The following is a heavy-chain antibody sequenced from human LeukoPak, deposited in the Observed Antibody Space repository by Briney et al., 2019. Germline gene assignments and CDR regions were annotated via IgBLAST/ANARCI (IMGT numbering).Heavy chain of an antibody. CDR3: AQGNYDILSGYPPSWFDP. CDR1: GGSISSGSYY. D-gene: IGHD3-9*01. CDR2: IYTSGST. J-gene: IGHJ5*02. V-gene: IGHV4-61*02. Sequence: NPSETLSLTCTVSGGSISSGSYYWSWIRQPAGKGLEGIGRIYTSGSTNYNPSLKSRVTISVDTSKNQFSLKLSSVTAADTAVYYCAQGNYDILSGYPPSWFDPWGQGTLVTVSS.